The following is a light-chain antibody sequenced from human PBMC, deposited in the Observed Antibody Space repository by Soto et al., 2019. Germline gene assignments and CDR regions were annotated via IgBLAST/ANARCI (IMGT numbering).Light chain of an antibody. CDR3: QQYGSSPFP. J-gene: IGKJ1*01. Sequence: VLTQSPGTLSLSPGERATLSCRASQSVSSSYLAWYQQKPGQAPRLLIHGPSRRATGIPDRFSASGSGTDFTLTISRLEPEDFAVYYCQQYGSSPFPFGQGTKVDIK. CDR2: GPS. CDR1: QSVSSSY. V-gene: IGKV3-20*01.